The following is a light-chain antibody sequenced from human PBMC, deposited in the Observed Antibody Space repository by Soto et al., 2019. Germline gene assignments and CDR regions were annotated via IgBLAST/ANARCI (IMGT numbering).Light chain of an antibody. Sequence: EIVLTQSPATLSLSPGERATLSCRASQSVKTFLVWYQQRPCQAPRLLIHDSSHKAAGIPARFSGGGIGTDFALTVSTLEPEDAAVYCGQQRSNWPPITFGQGTRLEIK. CDR1: QSVKTF. J-gene: IGKJ5*01. V-gene: IGKV3-11*01. CDR2: DSS. CDR3: QQRSNWPPIT.